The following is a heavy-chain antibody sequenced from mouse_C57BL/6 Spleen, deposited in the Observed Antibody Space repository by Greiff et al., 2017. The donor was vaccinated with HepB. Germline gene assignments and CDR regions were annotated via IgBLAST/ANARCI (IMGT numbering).Heavy chain of an antibody. V-gene: IGHV7-1*01. J-gene: IGHJ2*01. CDR2: SRNKANDYTT. Sequence: EVKLMESGGGLVQSGRSLRLSCATSGFTFSDFYMEWVRQAPGKGLEWIAASRNKANDYTTEYSASVKGRFIVSRDTSQSILYLQMNALRAEDTAIYYCARANYDYDGGFDYWGQGTTLTVSS. D-gene: IGHD2-4*01. CDR1: GFTFSDFY. CDR3: ARANYDYDGGFDY.